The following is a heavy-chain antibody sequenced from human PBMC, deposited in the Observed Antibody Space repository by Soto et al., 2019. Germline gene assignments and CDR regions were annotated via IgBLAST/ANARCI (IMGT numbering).Heavy chain of an antibody. CDR2: ITGASVAT. V-gene: IGHV3-23*01. CDR3: GNIVMLTATGTSCNQYCMDV. CDR1: GFTFSSYA. Sequence: GGSLRLSCAASGFTFSSYAMTWVRQAQGKGLEWVSSITGASVATFYADSVKGRFTISRDNSKNTLYLQMNRLRAEDTAIYYWGNIVMLTATGTSCNQYCMDVWGKRTTVTVPS. D-gene: IGHD6-13*01. J-gene: IGHJ6*03.